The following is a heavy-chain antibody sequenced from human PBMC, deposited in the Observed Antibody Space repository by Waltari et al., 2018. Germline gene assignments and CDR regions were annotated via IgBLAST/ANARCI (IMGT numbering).Heavy chain of an antibody. CDR2: IIPIFGTA. CDR3: ASRYSSSWYPDDAFDI. Sequence: QVQLVQSGAEVKKPGSSVKVSCKASGGTFSSYAISWVRQAPGQGLEWMGGIIPIFGTANYAQKVQGRVTITADESTSKAYMELSSLRSEDTAVYYCASRYSSSWYPDDAFDIWGQGTMVTVSS. J-gene: IGHJ3*02. D-gene: IGHD6-13*01. V-gene: IGHV1-69*13. CDR1: GGTFSSYA.